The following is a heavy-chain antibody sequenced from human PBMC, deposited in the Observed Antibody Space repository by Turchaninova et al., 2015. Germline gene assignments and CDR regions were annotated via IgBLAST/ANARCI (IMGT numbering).Heavy chain of an antibody. D-gene: IGHD3-10*01. CDR2: IYHRGST. V-gene: IGHV4-38-2*01. CDR3: VRLWPNILFDN. J-gene: IGHJ4*02. CDR1: GYSIGSGYY. Sequence: QVQLQESGPGLVKPSETLSLTCAVSGYSIGSGYYWVWLRQPPGQGLELIENIYHRGSTYYNPSLKTRVTISVDTSKNQFSLKLSSVTAADTAVYYCVRLWPNILFDNWGQGTLVTVSS.